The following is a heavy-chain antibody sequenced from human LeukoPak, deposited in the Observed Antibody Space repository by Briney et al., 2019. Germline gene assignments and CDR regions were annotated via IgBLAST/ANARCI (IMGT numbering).Heavy chain of an antibody. D-gene: IGHD1-14*01. CDR2: INPNSGGT. Sequence: GASVKVSCRTSGYIFRNFGINWVRQAPGQGLEWMGWINPNSGGTNYAQKFQGWVTMTRDTSISTAYMELSRLRSDDTAVYYCARGTTTLTGDYWGQGTLVTVSS. CDR3: ARGTTTLTGDY. J-gene: IGHJ4*02. V-gene: IGHV1-2*04. CDR1: GYIFRNFG.